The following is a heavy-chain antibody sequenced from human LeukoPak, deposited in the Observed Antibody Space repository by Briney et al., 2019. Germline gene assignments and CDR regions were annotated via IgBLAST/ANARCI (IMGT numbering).Heavy chain of an antibody. CDR2: IIPIFGIA. CDR3: AREGIASVRFDY. D-gene: IGHD6-13*01. V-gene: IGHV1-69*04. Sequence: SVKVSCKASGGTFSSYAISWVRQAPGQGLEWMGRIIPIFGIANYAPKFQGRVTITADKSTSTAYMELSSLRSEDTAVYYCAREGIASVRFDYWGQGTLVTVSS. CDR1: GGTFSSYA. J-gene: IGHJ4*02.